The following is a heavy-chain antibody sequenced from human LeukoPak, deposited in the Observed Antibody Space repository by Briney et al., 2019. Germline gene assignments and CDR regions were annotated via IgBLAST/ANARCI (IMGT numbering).Heavy chain of an antibody. J-gene: IGHJ3*02. CDR3: AREAREGHVFEI. CDR2: IHYSGST. D-gene: IGHD5-24*01. V-gene: IGHV4-59*01. CDR1: GYTFTSYG. Sequence: SCKASGYTFTSYGISWVRQAPGQGLEWIGYIHYSGSTNYNPSLKSRVTISVDTSKNQFSLKLRSVTAADTAVYYCAREAREGHVFEIWGQGTMVTVSS.